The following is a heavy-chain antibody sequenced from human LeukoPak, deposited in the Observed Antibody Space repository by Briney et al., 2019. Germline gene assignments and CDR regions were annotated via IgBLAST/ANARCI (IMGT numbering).Heavy chain of an antibody. D-gene: IGHD4-17*01. CDR1: GFTFSSYG. V-gene: IGHV3-23*01. CDR3: VPSISYGDYAVYYYGMDV. J-gene: IGHJ6*02. Sequence: GGSLRLSCAASGFTFSSYGMHWVRQAPGKGLEWVSAISGSGGSTYYADSVKGRFTISRDNSKNTLYLQMNSLRAEDTAVYYCVPSISYGDYAVYYYGMDVWGQGTTVTVSS. CDR2: ISGSGGST.